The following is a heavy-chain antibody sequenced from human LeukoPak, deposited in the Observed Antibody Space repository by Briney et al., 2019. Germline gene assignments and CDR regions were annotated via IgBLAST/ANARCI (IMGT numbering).Heavy chain of an antibody. CDR3: ARDVYSSSWYKGYYYYYMDV. J-gene: IGHJ6*03. Sequence: ASVKVSCKASGYTFTSYGISWVRQAPGQGLEWMGWISAYKGNTNYAQKLQGRVTMTTDTSTSTAYMELRSLRSDDTAVYYCARDVYSSSWYKGYYYYYMDVWGKGTTVTVSS. D-gene: IGHD6-13*01. CDR1: GYTFTSYG. V-gene: IGHV1-18*01. CDR2: ISAYKGNT.